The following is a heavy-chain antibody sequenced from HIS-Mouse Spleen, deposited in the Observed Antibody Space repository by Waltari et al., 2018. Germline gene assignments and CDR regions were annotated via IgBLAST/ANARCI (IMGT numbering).Heavy chain of an antibody. CDR1: GGSISSSSYY. D-gene: IGHD6-13*01. V-gene: IGHV4-39*07. CDR3: AREIPYSSSWYDWYFDL. Sequence: QLQLQESGPGLVKPSETLSLTCTVSGGSISSSSYYWCWIRQPPGKGLVWIGSIYYSGRPYYNQSLKSRVTISVDTPKNQSSLKLRSVTAADTAVYYCAREIPYSSSWYDWYFDLWGRGTLVTVSS. CDR2: IYYSGRP. J-gene: IGHJ2*01.